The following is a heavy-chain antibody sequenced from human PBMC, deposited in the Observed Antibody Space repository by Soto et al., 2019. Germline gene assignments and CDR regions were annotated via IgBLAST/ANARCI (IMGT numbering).Heavy chain of an antibody. CDR3: ARAQSRGYGQFDY. Sequence: PSETLSLTCAVSGGSISIGTYSWSWIRQPPGKGLEWIGYIYYSGSTYYNPSLRSRVTISVDRSKNQFSLKLSSVTAADTAVYYCARAQSRGYGQFDYWGQGTLVTVSX. D-gene: IGHD5-18*01. CDR2: IYYSGST. J-gene: IGHJ4*02. CDR1: GGSISIGTYS. V-gene: IGHV4-30-2*01.